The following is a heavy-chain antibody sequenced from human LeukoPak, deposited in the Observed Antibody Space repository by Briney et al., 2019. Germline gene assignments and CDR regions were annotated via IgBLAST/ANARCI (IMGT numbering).Heavy chain of an antibody. J-gene: IGHJ4*02. CDR2: IKQDGSEK. D-gene: IGHD1-1*01. V-gene: IGHV3-7*01. CDR3: KSGGAAPGSFGY. CDR1: GFTFSSYW. Sequence: PGGSLRLSCAASGFTFSSYWMSWVRQAPGKGLEWVANIKQDGSEKYYVDSVKGRFTISRDNAKNTLYLQLNSLRVEDTAVYYCKSGGAAPGSFGYWGQGTLVTVSP.